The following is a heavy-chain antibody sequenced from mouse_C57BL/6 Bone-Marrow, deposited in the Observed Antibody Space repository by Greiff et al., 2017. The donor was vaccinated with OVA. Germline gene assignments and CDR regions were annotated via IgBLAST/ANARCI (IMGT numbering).Heavy chain of an antibody. CDR1: GYTFTSYG. J-gene: IGHJ3*01. CDR2: IYPRSGNT. V-gene: IGHV1-81*01. Sequence: QVQLKQSGAELARPGASVKLSCKASGYTFTSYGISWVKQRTGQGLEWIGEIYPRSGNTYYNEKFKGKATLTADKSSSTAYMELRSLTSEDSAVYFCARSTYSNYGFAYWGQGTLVTVSA. D-gene: IGHD2-5*01. CDR3: ARSTYSNYGFAY.